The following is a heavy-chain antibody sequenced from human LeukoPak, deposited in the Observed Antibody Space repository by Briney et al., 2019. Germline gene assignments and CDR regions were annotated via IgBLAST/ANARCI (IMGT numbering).Heavy chain of an antibody. V-gene: IGHV4-59*01. D-gene: IGHD6-13*01. CDR1: GGSISRYY. Sequence: SETLSLTCSVSGGSISRYYWNWIRQPPGKGLEWIGYMYYSGSTNYNPSLKSRVTISIDTSKNQFSLKLSSVTAADTAVYYCARGFSSWPYNFDYWGQGTLVTVSS. J-gene: IGHJ4*02. CDR2: MYYSGST. CDR3: ARGFSSWPYNFDY.